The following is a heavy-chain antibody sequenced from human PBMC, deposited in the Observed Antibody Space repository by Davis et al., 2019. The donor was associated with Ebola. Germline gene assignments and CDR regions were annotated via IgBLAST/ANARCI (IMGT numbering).Heavy chain of an antibody. V-gene: IGHV4-4*02. CDR1: GGSISSSNW. D-gene: IGHD3-10*01. J-gene: IGHJ6*02. Sequence: SETLSLTCAVSGGSISSSNWWSWVRQPPGKGLEWIGEIYHSGSTNYNPSLKSRVTISVDKSKNQFSLKLSSVTAADTAVYYCARDQLWFGEFDLYYYYGMDVWGQGTTVTVSS. CDR3: ARDQLWFGEFDLYYYYGMDV. CDR2: IYHSGST.